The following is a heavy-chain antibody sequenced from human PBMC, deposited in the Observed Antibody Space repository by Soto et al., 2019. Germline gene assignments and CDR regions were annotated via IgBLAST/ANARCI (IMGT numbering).Heavy chain of an antibody. CDR1: GFTLSNYG. Sequence: AVKVSCKAFGFTLSNYGISWVRQAPGQGLEYMGGIIPIFGTAKYAQKFQDRVTITADNPSTTTYMELSSLRSDDTAVYYCARDRDMVVEVAAGFGMDVWGQGTTVTVSS. J-gene: IGHJ6*02. V-gene: IGHV1-69*06. CDR2: IIPIFGTA. CDR3: ARDRDMVVEVAAGFGMDV. D-gene: IGHD2-15*01.